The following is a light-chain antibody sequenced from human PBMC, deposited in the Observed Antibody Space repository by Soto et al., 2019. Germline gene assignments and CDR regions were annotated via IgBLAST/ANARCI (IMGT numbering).Light chain of an antibody. V-gene: IGLV2-14*01. CDR2: EVG. CDR3: NSYTSSRAWV. CDR1: SSDIGAYNY. J-gene: IGLJ3*02. Sequence: QSALTQPASVSGSPGQSITISCTGTSSDIGAYNYVSWYQQHPGKAPRLLIYEVGNRPSGLSNRLSGSKSGNTASLTISGLQAEDEADYYCNSYTSSRAWVFGGGTKLTVL.